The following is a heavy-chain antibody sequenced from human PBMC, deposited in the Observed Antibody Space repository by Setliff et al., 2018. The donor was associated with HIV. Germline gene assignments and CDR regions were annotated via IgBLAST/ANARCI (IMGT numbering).Heavy chain of an antibody. D-gene: IGHD2-8*02. CDR1: GGSISSYY. CDR3: ARGLSSQTYWGSRPLGLDY. Sequence: SETLSLTCTVSGGSISSYYWSWIRQPPGKGLEWIGYIYYSGSTNYNPSLKSRVTISVDTSKNQFSLKVRSVTAADTAVYYCARGLSSQTYWGSRPLGLDYWGQGSLVTVSS. V-gene: IGHV4-59*08. J-gene: IGHJ4*01. CDR2: IYYSGST.